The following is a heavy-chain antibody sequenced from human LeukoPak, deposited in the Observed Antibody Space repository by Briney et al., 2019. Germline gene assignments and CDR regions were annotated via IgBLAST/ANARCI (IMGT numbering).Heavy chain of an antibody. CDR3: ARPRYCSSISCYFHAFDV. CDR1: GFNFNTFW. Sequence: GGSLRLSCAASGFNFNTFWVTWVRQAPGKGLEWVANIKEDGSEEYYVDSVKGRFTISRDNAKNSLYLQMYSLRAEDTAVYYCARPRYCSSISCYFHAFDVWGQGTMVTVSS. D-gene: IGHD2-2*01. CDR2: IKEDGSEE. J-gene: IGHJ3*01. V-gene: IGHV3-7*01.